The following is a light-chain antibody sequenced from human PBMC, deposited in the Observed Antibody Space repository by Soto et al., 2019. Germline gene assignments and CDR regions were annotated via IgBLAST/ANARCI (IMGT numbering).Light chain of an antibody. CDR1: QSISNY. Sequence: DIQMTQSPSSLSASVGDRVTITCRASQSISNYLNWYQQKPGKAPKLLIYAASSLQSGVPSRFSGRGSGTDFTLTISSLQPEDFATYYCQQSYSTPLFTFGPGTKVDI. V-gene: IGKV1-39*01. CDR2: AAS. J-gene: IGKJ3*01. CDR3: QQSYSTPLFT.